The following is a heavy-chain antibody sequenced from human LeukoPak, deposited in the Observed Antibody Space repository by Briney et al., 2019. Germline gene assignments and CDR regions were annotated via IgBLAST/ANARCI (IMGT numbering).Heavy chain of an antibody. CDR2: ISSSGSTI. CDR1: GFTFSSYE. D-gene: IGHD3-22*01. V-gene: IGHV3-48*03. CDR3: ARDAEYDSSGLDAFDI. J-gene: IGHJ3*02. Sequence: GGSLRLSCAASGFTFSSYEMNWVRQAPGKGLEWVSYISSSGSTIYYADSVKGRFTISRDNAKNSLYLQMNSLRAEDTAVYYCARDAEYDSSGLDAFDIWGQGTMVTVSS.